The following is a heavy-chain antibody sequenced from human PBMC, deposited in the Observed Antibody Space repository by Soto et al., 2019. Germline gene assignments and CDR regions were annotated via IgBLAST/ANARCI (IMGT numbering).Heavy chain of an antibody. CDR1: GYTFTGYY. CDR2: INPKSGGT. D-gene: IGHD3-22*01. Sequence: ASVKVSCKASGYTFTGYYLHWVRQAPGQGLEWMGWINPKSGGTKYALNFQGRVTMTRDTSISTAYMDLSRLRSDDTAVYYCARSLSPPALNSSDSRAYYNCFDTWGQGTLATVSS. J-gene: IGHJ5*02. CDR3: ARSLSPPALNSSDSRAYYNCFDT. V-gene: IGHV1-2*02.